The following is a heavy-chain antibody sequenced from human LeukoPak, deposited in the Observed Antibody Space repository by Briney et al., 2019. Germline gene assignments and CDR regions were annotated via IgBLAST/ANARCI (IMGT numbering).Heavy chain of an antibody. J-gene: IGHJ4*02. CDR1: GYTFTDYY. CDR2: INPKIGGT. D-gene: IGHD3-9*01. Sequence: ASVKVSCKASGYTFTDYYIHWMRQAPGQGLEWMGYINPKIGGTNYAQRFQGRVSMTRDTSIATAYMELRRVTSDDTAVYCCARDSSRRPQIYDIATSFSTDSWGQGTLVTVSS. CDR3: ARDSSRRPQIYDIATSFSTDS. V-gene: IGHV1-2*02.